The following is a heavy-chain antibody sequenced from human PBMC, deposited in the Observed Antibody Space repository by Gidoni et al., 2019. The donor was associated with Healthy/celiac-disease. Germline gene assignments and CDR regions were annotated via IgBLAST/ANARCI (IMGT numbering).Heavy chain of an antibody. J-gene: IGHJ4*02. CDR1: GFTFSSYG. Sequence: QVQLVESVGGVVQPGRSLRLSCAASGFTFSSYGMHWVRQAPGKGLEWVAVISYDGSNKYYADSVKGRFTISRDNSKNTLYLQMNSLRAEDTAVYYCAKEQLAVFDYWGQGTLVTVSS. D-gene: IGHD6-6*01. CDR3: AKEQLAVFDY. CDR2: ISYDGSNK. V-gene: IGHV3-30*18.